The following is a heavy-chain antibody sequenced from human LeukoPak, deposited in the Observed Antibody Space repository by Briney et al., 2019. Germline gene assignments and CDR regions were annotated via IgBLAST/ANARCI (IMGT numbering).Heavy chain of an antibody. D-gene: IGHD4-17*01. CDR3: TTATVPPS. CDR2: IQRKTDGGTT. Sequence: GGSLRLSCAASGFTFSNAWMNWVRQAPGKGLEWVGRIQRKTDGGTTEHAAPVKSRFTNSRDDSKNTMYMQMSTLTTEDTAVYYCTTATVPPSWGQGTLVTVSS. V-gene: IGHV3-15*01. J-gene: IGHJ4*02. CDR1: GFTFSNAW.